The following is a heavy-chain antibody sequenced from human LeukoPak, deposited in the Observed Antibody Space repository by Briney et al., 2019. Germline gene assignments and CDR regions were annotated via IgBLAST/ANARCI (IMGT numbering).Heavy chain of an antibody. CDR2: IIPIFGTA. V-gene: IGHV1-69*13. J-gene: IGHJ4*02. CDR1: GGTFSSYA. D-gene: IGHD3-22*01. CDR3: ARSYYDSSGYYRFDY. Sequence: SVKVSCKASGGTFSSYAISWVRQAPGQGLEWMGGIIPIFGTADYAQKFQGRVTITADESTSTAYMELSSLRSEDTAVYYCARSYYDSSGYYRFDYWGQGTLVTVSS.